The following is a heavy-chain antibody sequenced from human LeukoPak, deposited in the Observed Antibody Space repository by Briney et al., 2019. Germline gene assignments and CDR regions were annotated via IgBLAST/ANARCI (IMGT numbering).Heavy chain of an antibody. D-gene: IGHD6-19*01. J-gene: IGHJ4*02. V-gene: IGHV3-7*01. CDR1: GFIFSNYW. Sequence: GGSLRLSCAASGFIFSNYWMNWVRQAPGKGLEWVANIKEDGSEKYYVDSVKGRFTLPRDNAKNSLYLQMNSLRAEDTAVYYCATKQWLAPPPDSWGQGTPVTVSS. CDR2: IKEDGSEK. CDR3: ATKQWLAPPPDS.